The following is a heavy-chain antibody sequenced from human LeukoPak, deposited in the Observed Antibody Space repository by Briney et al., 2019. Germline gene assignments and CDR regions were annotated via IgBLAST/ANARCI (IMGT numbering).Heavy chain of an antibody. Sequence: PGGSLRLSCAASGFTASSNYMSWVRQAPGKGLEWVSVIYSGGSTYYADSVKGRFTISRHNSKNTLYLQMNSLRAEDTAVYYCARETLAGYSSRWGQGTLVTVSS. V-gene: IGHV3-53*04. CDR3: ARETLAGYSSR. D-gene: IGHD6-13*01. J-gene: IGHJ4*02. CDR1: GFTASSNY. CDR2: IYSGGST.